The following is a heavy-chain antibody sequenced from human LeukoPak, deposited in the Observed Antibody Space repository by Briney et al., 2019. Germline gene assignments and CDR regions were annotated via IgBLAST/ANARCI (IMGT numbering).Heavy chain of an antibody. CDR1: GGSLSSDGYY. CDR2: IYYSGST. J-gene: IGHJ4*02. Sequence: SQTLSLTCTVSGGSLSSDGYYWSWIRQPPGKGLEWIGSIYYSGSTYYNPSLKSRVTISVDTSKNQFSLKLSSVTAADTAVYYCARVNWAYYFDYWGQGTLVTVSS. D-gene: IGHD7-27*01. V-gene: IGHV4-39*07. CDR3: ARVNWAYYFDY.